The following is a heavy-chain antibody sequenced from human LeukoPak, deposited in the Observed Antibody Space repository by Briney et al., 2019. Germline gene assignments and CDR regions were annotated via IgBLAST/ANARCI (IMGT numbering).Heavy chain of an antibody. J-gene: IGHJ4*02. CDR1: GITFSSYG. Sequence: GGSLRLSCAASGITFSSYGMTWVRQAPGKGLEWVSVISGSGDYRNYADSVKGRFTISRDNSKNTLYLQMLSLRADDTAVYYCARSGSGNYYEYWGQGTLVTVPS. V-gene: IGHV3-23*01. D-gene: IGHD3-10*01. CDR2: ISGSGDYR. CDR3: ARSGSGNYYEY.